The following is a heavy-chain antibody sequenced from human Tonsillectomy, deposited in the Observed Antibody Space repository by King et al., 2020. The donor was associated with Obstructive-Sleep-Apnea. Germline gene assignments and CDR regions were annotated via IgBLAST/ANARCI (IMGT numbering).Heavy chain of an antibody. CDR1: GGSFSGYY. CDR2: INHSGST. V-gene: IGHV4-34*01. J-gene: IGHJ6*02. CDR3: ARGQKRIQLWTNYYYGMDV. D-gene: IGHD5-18*01. Sequence: VQLQQGGAGLLKPSETLSLTCAVYGGSFSGYYWSWIRQPPGKGLEWIGEINHSGSTNYNPSLKSRVTISVDTSKNQFSLKLSSVTAADTAVYYCARGQKRIQLWTNYYYGMDVWGQGTTVTVSS.